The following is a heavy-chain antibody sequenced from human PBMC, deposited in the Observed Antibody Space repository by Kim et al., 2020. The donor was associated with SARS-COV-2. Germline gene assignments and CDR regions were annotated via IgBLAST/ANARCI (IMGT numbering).Heavy chain of an antibody. D-gene: IGHD4-17*01. CDR3: ARDSMNGDALFDY. V-gene: IGHV3-64*01. Sequence: YANSVKGRFTIARENSRNTVYLQRGSLRVEDMAVYYCARDSMNGDALFDYWGPGTLVTVSS. J-gene: IGHJ4*02.